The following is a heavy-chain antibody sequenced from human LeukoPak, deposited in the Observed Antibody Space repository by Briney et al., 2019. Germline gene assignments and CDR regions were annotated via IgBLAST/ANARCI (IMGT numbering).Heavy chain of an antibody. CDR1: GYTFTSYG. J-gene: IGHJ4*02. Sequence: ASVKVSCKASGYTFTSYGICWVRQAPGQGLEWMGWISAYNGNTNYAQKLQGRVTMTTDTSTSTAYMELRSLRSDDTAVYYCARGYYDFWSGLGHFDHWGQGTLVTVSS. CDR3: ARGYYDFWSGLGHFDH. CDR2: ISAYNGNT. V-gene: IGHV1-18*01. D-gene: IGHD3-3*01.